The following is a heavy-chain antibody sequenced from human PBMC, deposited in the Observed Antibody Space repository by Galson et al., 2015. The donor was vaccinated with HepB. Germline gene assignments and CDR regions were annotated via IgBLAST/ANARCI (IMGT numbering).Heavy chain of an antibody. CDR1: GFTLSIFG. J-gene: IGHJ4*02. CDR2: IWYDGSIE. CDR3: AREVSGIVGSLRGLFDY. Sequence: SLRLSCAVSGFTLSIFGMHWVRRGPGMGLEWVAMIWYDGSIEYYADAVKGRFPISKDNSKNTVYLQMNNLRGEDTAVYYCAREVSGIVGSLRGLFDYWGRGTLVTVSS. V-gene: IGHV3-33*01. D-gene: IGHD1-26*01.